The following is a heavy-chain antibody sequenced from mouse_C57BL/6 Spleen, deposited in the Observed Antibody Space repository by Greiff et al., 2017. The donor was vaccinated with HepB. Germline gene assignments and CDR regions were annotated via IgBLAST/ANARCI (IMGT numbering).Heavy chain of an antibody. J-gene: IGHJ4*01. D-gene: IGHD2-3*01. CDR2: IWSGGST. V-gene: IGHV2-4*01. Sequence: QVQLQQSGPGLVQPSQSLSITCTASGFSLTSYGVHWVRQPPGKGLEWLGVIWSGGSTDYNAAFISRLSNSKDNSETQVFFKMNSLRADDTAIYYCAKNSTDGPYAMDYWGQGTSVTVSS. CDR3: AKNSTDGPYAMDY. CDR1: GFSLTSYG.